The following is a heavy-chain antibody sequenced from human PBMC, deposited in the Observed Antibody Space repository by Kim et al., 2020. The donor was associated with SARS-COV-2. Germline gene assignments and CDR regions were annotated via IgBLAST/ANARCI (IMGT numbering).Heavy chain of an antibody. CDR1: GYTFTSYA. CDR3: ARDIVGVPDANYYYYMDV. D-gene: IGHD2-2*01. V-gene: IGHV1-3*01. Sequence: ASVKVSCKASGYTFTSYAIQWVRQAPGQRPEWLGWINAGNGNTKYSQKFQGRVIITRDTSASTAYMELNSLRSEDTAVYYCARDIVGVPDANYYYYMDVWGKGTTVTVSS. CDR2: INAGNGNT. J-gene: IGHJ6*03.